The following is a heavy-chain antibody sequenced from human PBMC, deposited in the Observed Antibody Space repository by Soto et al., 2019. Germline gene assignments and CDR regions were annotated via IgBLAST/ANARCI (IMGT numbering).Heavy chain of an antibody. J-gene: IGHJ6*03. D-gene: IGHD2-15*01. CDR2: VIPLLDAS. CDR1: GATFNDYT. Sequence: QVQLVQSGAEVKKPGSSVRISCAASGATFNDYTFTWVRRAPGQGLEWMGRVIPLLDASNYAEKFQDRVTITADRSTSTVYMELSGLKSEDSAIYYCASGKNQMTQDRMGFYYYMDVWGKGTTVTVSS. V-gene: IGHV1-69*08. CDR3: ASGKNQMTQDRMGFYYYMDV.